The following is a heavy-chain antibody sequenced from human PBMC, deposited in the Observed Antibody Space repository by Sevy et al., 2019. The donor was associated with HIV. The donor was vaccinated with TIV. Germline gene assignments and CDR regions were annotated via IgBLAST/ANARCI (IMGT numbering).Heavy chain of an antibody. J-gene: IGHJ4*02. Sequence: GGSLRLSCAASGFPVSSNYRSWVRQAPGKGLEWVLVIYSGGSTYHADSVKGRFTISRDNSKNTLYLQMNSLRVEDTAVYYCARGKSGYGYGCDYWGQGTLVTVSS. CDR3: ARGKSGYGYGCDY. CDR2: IYSGGST. V-gene: IGHV3-66*01. D-gene: IGHD5-18*01. CDR1: GFPVSSNY.